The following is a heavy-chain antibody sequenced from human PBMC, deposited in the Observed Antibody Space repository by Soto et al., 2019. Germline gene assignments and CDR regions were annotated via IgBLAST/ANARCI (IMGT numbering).Heavy chain of an antibody. CDR3: ARHTDWLSYYYYGMDV. J-gene: IGHJ6*02. V-gene: IGHV1-69*13. CDR2: IIPIFGTA. D-gene: IGHD3-9*01. CDR1: GGTFSSYA. Sequence: GASVKVSCKASGGTFSSYAISWVRQAPGPGLEWMGGIIPIFGTANYAQKFQGRVTITADESTSTAYMELSSLRSEDTAVYYCARHTDWLSYYYYGMDVWGQGTTVTVSS.